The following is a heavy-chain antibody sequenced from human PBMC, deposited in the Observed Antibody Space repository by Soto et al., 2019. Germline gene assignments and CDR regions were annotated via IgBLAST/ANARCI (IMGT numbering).Heavy chain of an antibody. V-gene: IGHV3-30*18. D-gene: IGHD6-13*01. CDR1: GFTFSSYG. J-gene: IGHJ4*02. CDR2: ISYDGSNK. CDR3: AKFARLREQQLVRMN. Sequence: GGSLRLSCAASGFTFSSYGMHWVRQAPGKGLEWVAVISYDGSNKYYADSVKGRFTISRDNSKNTLYLQMNSLRAEDTAVYYCAKFARLREQQLVRMNWGQGTLVTVSS.